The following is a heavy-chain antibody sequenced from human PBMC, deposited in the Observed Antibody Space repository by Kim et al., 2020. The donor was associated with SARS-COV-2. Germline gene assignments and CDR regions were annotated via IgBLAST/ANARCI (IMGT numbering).Heavy chain of an antibody. J-gene: IGHJ5*02. Sequence: SETLSLTCTVSGGSISSYYWSWIRQPPGKGLEWIGYIYYSGSTNYNPSLKSRVTISVDTSKNQFSLKLSSVTAADTAVYYCARENDDFWSGYFFPGWFDPWGQGTLVTVSS. V-gene: IGHV4-59*01. CDR3: ARENDDFWSGYFFPGWFDP. D-gene: IGHD3-3*01. CDR1: GGSISSYY. CDR2: IYYSGST.